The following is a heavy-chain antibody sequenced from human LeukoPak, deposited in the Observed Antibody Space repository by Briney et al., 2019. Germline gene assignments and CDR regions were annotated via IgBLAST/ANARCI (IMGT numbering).Heavy chain of an antibody. CDR3: AGSGDTVTLFDY. J-gene: IGHJ4*02. V-gene: IGHV4-31*03. CDR1: GGSISSGGYY. D-gene: IGHD4-17*01. CDR2: IYYSGST. Sequence: PSETLSLTCTVSGGSISSGGYYWSWIRQHPGKGLEWIGYIYYSGSTYYNPSLKSRVTISVDTSKNQFSLKLSSVTAADTAVYYCAGSGDTVTLFDYWGQGTLVTVSS.